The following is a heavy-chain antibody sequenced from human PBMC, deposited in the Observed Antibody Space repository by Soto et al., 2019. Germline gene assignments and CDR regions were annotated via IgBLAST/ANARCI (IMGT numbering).Heavy chain of an antibody. D-gene: IGHD3-22*01. Sequence: GGSLRLSCAASGFTFSSYGIHWVRQVPGKGLEWVAVISYDGGNQYYGDSVKGRFTISRDNSKKTLYLQMNSLRAEDTAVYYCAKEGQFYYESSGYYYDSWGQGTLVTVSS. CDR1: GFTFSSYG. V-gene: IGHV3-30*18. J-gene: IGHJ5*01. CDR3: AKEGQFYYESSGYYYDS. CDR2: ISYDGGNQ.